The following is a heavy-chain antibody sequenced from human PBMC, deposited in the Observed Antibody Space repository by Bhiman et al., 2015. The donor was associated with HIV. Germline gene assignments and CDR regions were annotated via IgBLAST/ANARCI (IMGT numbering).Heavy chain of an antibody. CDR3: ASPVAVADVSEAFDI. Sequence: EVQLVGSGGGLVQPGGSLRLSCAASGFTVSSNYMNWVRQAPGKGLEWVSVIYSGGSTYYADSVKGRFTISRDNSKNTLYLQMNSLRAEDTAVYYCASPVAVADVSEAFDIWGQGTMVTVSS. CDR2: IYSGGST. D-gene: IGHD6-19*01. V-gene: IGHV3-66*01. CDR1: GFTVSSNY. J-gene: IGHJ3*02.